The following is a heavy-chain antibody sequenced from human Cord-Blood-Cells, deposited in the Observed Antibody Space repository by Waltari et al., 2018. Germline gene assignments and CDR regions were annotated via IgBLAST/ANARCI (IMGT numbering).Heavy chain of an antibody. CDR2: INGSGGST. CDR3: AKVRSGYSSLDY. Sequence: EVQLLESGGGLVQPGGSLRLSCAASGFTFSSYAMSWVRQAPGEGLEWVSAINGSGGSTYYADSVKGRFTISRDNSKNTLYLQMNSLRAEDTAVYYCAKVRSGYSSLDYWGQGTLVTVSS. D-gene: IGHD6-13*01. J-gene: IGHJ4*02. V-gene: IGHV3-23*01. CDR1: GFTFSSYA.